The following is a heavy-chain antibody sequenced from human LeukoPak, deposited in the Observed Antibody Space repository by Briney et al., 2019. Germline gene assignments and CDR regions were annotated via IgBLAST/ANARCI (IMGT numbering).Heavy chain of an antibody. D-gene: IGHD1-26*01. V-gene: IGHV5-51*01. CDR3: ASEYSYSGSFDAFDI. CDR1: GYSFTSYW. Sequence: GESLKISCKGSGYSFTSYWIGWVRQMPGKGLEWMGIIYPGDSDTRYSPSFQGQVTISADKSISTAYLQWSSLKASDTAMYYCASEYSYSGSFDAFDIWGQGTMVTVSS. CDR2: IYPGDSDT. J-gene: IGHJ3*02.